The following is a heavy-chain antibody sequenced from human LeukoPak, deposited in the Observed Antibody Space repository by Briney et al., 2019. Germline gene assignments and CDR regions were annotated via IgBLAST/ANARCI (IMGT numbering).Heavy chain of an antibody. V-gene: IGHV3-23*01. D-gene: IGHD3-10*01. CDR3: AKGRINMVRGVNPRDY. J-gene: IGHJ4*02. CDR1: GFTFSSYA. Sequence: GGSLRLSCAASGFTFSSYAMSWVRQAPGKGLEWVSAMSGSGGSTYYADSVKGRFTISRDNSKNTLYLQMNSLRAEDTAVYYCAKGRINMVRGVNPRDYWGQGTLVTVSS. CDR2: MSGSGGST.